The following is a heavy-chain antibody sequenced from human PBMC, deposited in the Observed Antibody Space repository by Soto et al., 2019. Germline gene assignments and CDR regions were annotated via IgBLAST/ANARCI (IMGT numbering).Heavy chain of an antibody. J-gene: IGHJ6*02. CDR2: IWYDGSNK. V-gene: IGHV3-33*01. Sequence: AGSLSLSCAASGFTFSSYGMHWVRQAPGKGLEWVAVIWYDGSNKYYADSVKGRFTISRDNSKNTLYLQMNSLRAEDTAVYYCARDRAVFGEDYYYGMDVWGQGTTVTVS. D-gene: IGHD3-10*02. CDR1: GFTFSSYG. CDR3: ARDRAVFGEDYYYGMDV.